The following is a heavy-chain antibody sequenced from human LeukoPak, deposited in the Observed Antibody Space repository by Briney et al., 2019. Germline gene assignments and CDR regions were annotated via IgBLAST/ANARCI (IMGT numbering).Heavy chain of an antibody. D-gene: IGHD4-23*01. J-gene: IGHJ4*02. CDR1: GFTFSSYS. V-gene: IGHV3-21*01. CDR3: AREWRTVGFDY. Sequence: GGSLRLSCAASGFTFSSYSMNWVRQAPGKGLEWVSSISSSSSYIYYADSVKGRFTISRDNAKNSLYLQMNSLRAEDTAVYYCAREWRTVGFDYWGQGTLVTVSS. CDR2: ISSSSSYI.